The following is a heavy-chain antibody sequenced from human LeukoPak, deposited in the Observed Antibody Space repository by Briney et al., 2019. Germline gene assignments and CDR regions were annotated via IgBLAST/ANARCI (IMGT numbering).Heavy chain of an antibody. CDR1: GLTFSSYW. V-gene: IGHV3-7*01. CDR3: ARRYFDY. CDR2: IKQDGSEK. J-gene: IGHJ4*02. Sequence: GGSLRLSCAASGLTFSSYWMSWVRQAPGKGLEWVANIKQDGSEKYYVDSVKGRFTISRDNAKNSLYLQMNSLKAEDTAVYYCARRYFDYWGQGTLVTVSS.